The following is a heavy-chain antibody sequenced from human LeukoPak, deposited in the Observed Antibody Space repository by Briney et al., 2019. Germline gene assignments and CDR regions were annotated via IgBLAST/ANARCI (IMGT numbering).Heavy chain of an antibody. V-gene: IGHV3-23*01. CDR1: GFTVSSNY. CDR2: ISGSGGST. CDR3: AKALVVYDSSGYYPFDY. J-gene: IGHJ4*02. Sequence: GGSLRLSCAASGFTVSSNYMSWVRQAPGKGLEWVSAISGSGGSTYYADSVKGRFTISRDNSKNTLYLQMNSLRAEDTAVYYCAKALVVYDSSGYYPFDYWGQGTLVTVSS. D-gene: IGHD3-22*01.